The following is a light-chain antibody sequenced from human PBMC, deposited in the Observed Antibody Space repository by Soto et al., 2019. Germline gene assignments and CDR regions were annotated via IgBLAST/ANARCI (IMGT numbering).Light chain of an antibody. CDR1: QSVSSN. J-gene: IGKJ5*01. V-gene: IGKV3D-15*01. Sequence: EMVMTQSPASLSVSPGERATLSCRASQSVSSNLAWYQQKPGQAPRLLIYGASSRATGIPARFSGSGSGTDFTLTISRLEPEDFALYYCQQYGYSPITFGQGTRLEIK. CDR3: QQYGYSPIT. CDR2: GAS.